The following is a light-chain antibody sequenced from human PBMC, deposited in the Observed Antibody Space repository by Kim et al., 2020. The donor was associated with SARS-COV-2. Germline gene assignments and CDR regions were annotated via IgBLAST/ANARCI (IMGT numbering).Light chain of an antibody. CDR2: AAS. CDR1: QGINNH. CDR3: QQYSRFPLT. Sequence: ASVGDRVTFSCRASQGINNHLAWFQQKSGTAPKSLIYAASTLQGRVSSRFSGSGFGTDFTLTISSLQPEDFATYYCQQYSRFPLTFGGGTKVDLK. J-gene: IGKJ4*01. V-gene: IGKV1-16*01.